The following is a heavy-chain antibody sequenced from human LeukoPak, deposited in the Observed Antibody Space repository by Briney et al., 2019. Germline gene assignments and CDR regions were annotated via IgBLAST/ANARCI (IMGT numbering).Heavy chain of an antibody. CDR3: ARDGSGFYLYYYMDV. D-gene: IGHD6-25*01. Sequence: GGSLRLSCAASGFTFTDYSMTWIRQAPGKGLEWVSSISTVSTYKFYSDSVKGRFTISRDNAKNILYLQMSSLSAEDTAVYYCARDGSGFYLYYYMDVWGRGTPVTVSS. CDR2: ISTVSTYK. CDR1: GFTFTDYS. J-gene: IGHJ6*03. V-gene: IGHV3-21*01.